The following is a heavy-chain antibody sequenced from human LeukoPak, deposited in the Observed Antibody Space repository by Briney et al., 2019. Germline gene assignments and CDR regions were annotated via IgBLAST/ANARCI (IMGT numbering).Heavy chain of an antibody. CDR2: IIPILGIA. CDR3: ERDPDNPGATSPYYYYYYMDV. CDR1: GGTFSSYT. V-gene: IGHV1-69*04. J-gene: IGHJ6*03. Sequence: GASVKVSCKASGGTFSSYTISWVRQAPGQGLEWMGRIIPILGIANYAQKFQGRVTITADKSTSTAYMELSSLRSEDTAVYYCERDPDNPGATSPYYYYYYMDVWGKGTTVTVSS. D-gene: IGHD1-26*01.